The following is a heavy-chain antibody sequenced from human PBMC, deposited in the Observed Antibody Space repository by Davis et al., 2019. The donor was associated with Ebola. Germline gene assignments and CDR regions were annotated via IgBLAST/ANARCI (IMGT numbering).Heavy chain of an antibody. Sequence: SVKVSCKASGGTFSSYAISWVRQAPGQGLEWMGGIIPIFGTAHYAQKFQGRVTITADESTSTAYMELSSLRSEDTAVYYCARGSRRDLTMIVVNYYYGMDVWGQGTTVTVSS. D-gene: IGHD3-22*01. J-gene: IGHJ6*02. CDR3: ARGSRRDLTMIVVNYYYGMDV. CDR2: IIPIFGTA. V-gene: IGHV1-69*13. CDR1: GGTFSSYA.